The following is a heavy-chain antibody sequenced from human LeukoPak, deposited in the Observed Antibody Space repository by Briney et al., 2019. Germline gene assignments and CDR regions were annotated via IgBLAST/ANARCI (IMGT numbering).Heavy chain of an antibody. V-gene: IGHV4-4*07. CDR2: IYTDGST. D-gene: IGHD6-19*01. Sequence: SETLSLTCTVSGGSINNYYWSWIRQPAGKGLEWIGQIYTDGSTNYNPPLKSRVTMSIDTTEDRVSLTIRSVTAADTAFYYCARRDVSSGCIFDYWGQGTLVTVSS. CDR1: GGSINNYY. J-gene: IGHJ4*02. CDR3: ARRDVSSGCIFDY.